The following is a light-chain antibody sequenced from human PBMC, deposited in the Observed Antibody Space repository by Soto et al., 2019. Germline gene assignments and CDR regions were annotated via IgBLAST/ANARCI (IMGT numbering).Light chain of an antibody. Sequence: QSVLTQPPSVSGTPEQRVTISCSGSRSNIGSNNVYWYQQLPGTAPKLLIYSNNQRPSGVPDRFSGSKSGTSASLAISGLQSEDEADYYCAAWDDILNGVYVFGPGTKVTVL. CDR2: SNN. CDR3: AAWDDILNGVYV. V-gene: IGLV1-44*01. CDR1: RSNIGSNN. J-gene: IGLJ1*01.